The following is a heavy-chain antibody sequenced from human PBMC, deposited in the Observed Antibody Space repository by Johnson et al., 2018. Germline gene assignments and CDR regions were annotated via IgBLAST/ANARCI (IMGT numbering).Heavy chain of an antibody. CDR3: ARADYGDYSGYFQH. D-gene: IGHD4-17*01. Sequence: VHLVESGGGVVHPGRSLRLSFAASGFTFSSYGMHWVRQAPGKGLEWVAVIWCDGSNKYYADSVKGRFTIPRDNSKNTLYRQMNSLRAEDTAVYYCARADYGDYSGYFQHWGQGTLVTVSS. V-gene: IGHV3-33*01. J-gene: IGHJ1*01. CDR2: IWCDGSNK. CDR1: GFTFSSYG.